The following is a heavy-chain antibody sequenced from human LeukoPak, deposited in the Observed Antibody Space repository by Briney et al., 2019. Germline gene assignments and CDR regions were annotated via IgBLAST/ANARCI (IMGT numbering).Heavy chain of an antibody. J-gene: IGHJ4*02. CDR3: ARGSNIAVADFDY. D-gene: IGHD6-19*01. CDR2: INPNSGGT. V-gene: IGHV1-2*02. Sequence: ASVKVSCKASGYTFTGYYMHWVRQAPGQGLEWMGWINPNSGGTNYAQKFQGRVTMTRDTSISTAYMELSRLRSEDTAVYYCARGSNIAVADFDYWGQGTLVTVSS. CDR1: GYTFTGYY.